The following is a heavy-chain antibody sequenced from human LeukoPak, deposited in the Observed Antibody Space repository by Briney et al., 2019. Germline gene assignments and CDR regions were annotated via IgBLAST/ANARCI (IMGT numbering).Heavy chain of an antibody. Sequence: GGSLRLSCAASGFTFSNYDMHWVRQAPGKGLEWVAVIWYDGINNYYADAVKGRFSISRDNSKNALYLQMNSLSAEDTAVYFCARDYSRNSFDYWGQGTLVTVSS. D-gene: IGHD6-13*01. CDR2: IWYDGINN. CDR1: GFTFSNYD. J-gene: IGHJ4*02. V-gene: IGHV3-33*01. CDR3: ARDYSRNSFDY.